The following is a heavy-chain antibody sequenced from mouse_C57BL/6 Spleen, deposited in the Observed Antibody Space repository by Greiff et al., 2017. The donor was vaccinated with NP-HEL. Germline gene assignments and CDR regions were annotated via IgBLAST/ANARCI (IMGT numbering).Heavy chain of an antibody. D-gene: IGHD2-3*01. CDR2: IWSGGST. CDR3: ANDGYYDYAMDY. V-gene: IGHV2-4*01. J-gene: IGHJ4*01. CDR1: GFSLTSYG. Sequence: VQLVESGPGLVQPSQSLSITCTVSGFSLTSYGVHWVRQPPGKGLEWLGVIWSGGSTDYNAAFISRLSISKDNSKSQVFFKMNSRQADDTAIYYYANDGYYDYAMDYWGQRTSVTVSS.